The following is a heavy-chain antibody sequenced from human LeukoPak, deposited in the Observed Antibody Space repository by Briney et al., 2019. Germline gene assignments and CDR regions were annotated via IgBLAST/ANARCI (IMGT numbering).Heavy chain of an antibody. Sequence: SETLSLTCAVYGGSFSGYYWSWIRQPPGKGLEWIGEINHSGSTNYNPSLKSRVTISVDTSKNQFSLKLSSVTAADTAVYYCARSCYDFLSSAMDVWGQGTTVTVSS. CDR3: ARSCYDFLSSAMDV. CDR2: INHSGST. D-gene: IGHD3-3*01. V-gene: IGHV4-34*01. J-gene: IGHJ6*02. CDR1: GGSFSGYY.